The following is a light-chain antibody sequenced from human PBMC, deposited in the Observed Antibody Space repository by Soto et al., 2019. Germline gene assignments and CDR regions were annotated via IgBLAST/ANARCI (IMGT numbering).Light chain of an antibody. V-gene: IGKV1-27*01. Sequence: DIQMTQSPTSLSASVGDRVTITCGASEDISSYLAWYQKKPGKVPRPLIFLASSLQSGVPSRFSGSGSGTHFTLIISSLQPEDVATYYCQKYDSAPWTFGQGTKVEIK. CDR1: EDISSY. J-gene: IGKJ1*01. CDR2: LAS. CDR3: QKYDSAPWT.